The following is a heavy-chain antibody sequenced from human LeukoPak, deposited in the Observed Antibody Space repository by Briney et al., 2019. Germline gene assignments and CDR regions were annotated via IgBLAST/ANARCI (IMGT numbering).Heavy chain of an antibody. J-gene: IGHJ4*02. CDR3: ARGAYRTSWPGIDY. CDR2: IYSGGAT. CDR1: GFTFSSYA. Sequence: GGSLRLSCAASGFTFSSYAMTWVRQSPGRGLEWLSSIYSGGATYYADSVKGRFTISRDHSNNSVSLQMTNLRVEDTAIYYCARGAYRTSWPGIDYWGQGTLVTVSS. D-gene: IGHD2-2*01. V-gene: IGHV3-23*01.